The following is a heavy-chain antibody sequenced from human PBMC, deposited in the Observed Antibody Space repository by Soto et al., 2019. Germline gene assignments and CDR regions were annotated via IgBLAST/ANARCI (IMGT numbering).Heavy chain of an antibody. Sequence: EVQLVESGGGSVQPGGSLRLSCAASGFTFSRHWIHWVRQAPGQGLVWVSRTKTDGTTSFADSVRGRFTISRDNAEHTLYLQMNSLRAEDTAVYYCVREMRPVPWYWGSSSAFDMWGQGTMVTVSS. D-gene: IGHD3-16*01. CDR2: TKTDGTT. V-gene: IGHV3-74*01. CDR3: VREMRPVPWYWGSSSAFDM. J-gene: IGHJ3*02. CDR1: GFTFSRHW.